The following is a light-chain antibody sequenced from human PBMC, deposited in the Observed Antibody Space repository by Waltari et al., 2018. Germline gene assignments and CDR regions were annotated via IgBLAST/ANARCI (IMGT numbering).Light chain of an antibody. CDR3: HQHNNWPYT. Sequence: EIVLTQSPATLSFFPGESVTLSCRASQSVSRYIAWYQQKPGQAPRLLIYDISNRATGIPARFSGSGSGSDFTLTISSLEPEDFAVYYCHQHNNWPYTFGQGTKLEI. CDR1: QSVSRY. V-gene: IGKV3-11*01. J-gene: IGKJ2*01. CDR2: DIS.